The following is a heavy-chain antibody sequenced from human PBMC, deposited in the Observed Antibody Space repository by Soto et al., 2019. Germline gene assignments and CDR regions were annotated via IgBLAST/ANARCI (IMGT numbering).Heavy chain of an antibody. V-gene: IGHV3-48*02. Sequence: EVQLVESGGGLVQPGGSLRLSCAASGFMFSRYNMNWVRQAPGKGLEWVSFISSSSSTIYYADSVKGRFTISRDNAKNSLYLQMNSLRDEDTAVYYCARDASPYTTSWYYFDYWGQGTLVTVSS. CDR3: ARDASPYTTSWYYFDY. J-gene: IGHJ4*02. CDR2: ISSSSSTI. CDR1: GFMFSRYN. D-gene: IGHD3-16*01.